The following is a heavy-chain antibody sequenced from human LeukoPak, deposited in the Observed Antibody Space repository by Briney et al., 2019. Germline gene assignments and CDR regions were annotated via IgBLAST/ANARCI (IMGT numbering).Heavy chain of an antibody. J-gene: IGHJ3*02. Sequence: SATLYLSCTVSGYSFTSGYYRGWLRQPPGKGLGWIGIIFHSGSTYYNPSFQRRVTISVDTSKNQSSLKLSTVTAADTAVYYCARDFAWYYDSSGYYRAFDIWGQGTMVTVSS. D-gene: IGHD3-22*01. CDR1: GYSFTSGYY. CDR2: IFHSGST. V-gene: IGHV4-38-2*02. CDR3: ARDFAWYYDSSGYYRAFDI.